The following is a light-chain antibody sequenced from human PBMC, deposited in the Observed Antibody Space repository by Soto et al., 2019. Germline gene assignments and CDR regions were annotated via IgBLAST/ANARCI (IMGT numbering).Light chain of an antibody. V-gene: IGKV4-1*01. CDR3: QQYYSTPQT. J-gene: IGKJ3*01. CDR1: QSVLYSSNNKNF. CDR2: WAS. Sequence: DIVMTQSPDSLAVSLGERATINCKSSQSVLYSSNNKNFLAWYQHKPGQPPKLLIYWASTRESGVPDRFSGGGSGTDFTLTISSLQAEDVAVYYCQQYYSTPQTFGPGTKVDIK.